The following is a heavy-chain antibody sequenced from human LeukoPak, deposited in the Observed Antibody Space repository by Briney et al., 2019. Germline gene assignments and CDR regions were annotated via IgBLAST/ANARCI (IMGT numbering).Heavy chain of an antibody. J-gene: IGHJ4*02. CDR1: GYTLTELS. CDR3: ARGGWFDY. V-gene: IGHV1-24*01. Sequence: ASVKVSCKVSGYTLTELSMHWARQAPGKGLEWMGGFDPEDGETIYAQKFQGRVTITADESTSTAYMELSSLRSEDTAVYYCARGGWFDYWGQGTLVTVSS. CDR2: FDPEDGET.